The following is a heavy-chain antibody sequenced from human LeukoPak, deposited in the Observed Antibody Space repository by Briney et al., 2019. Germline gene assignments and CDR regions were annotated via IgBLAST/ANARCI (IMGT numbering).Heavy chain of an antibody. CDR2: ISAYNGNT. V-gene: IGHV1-18*01. CDR3: ARGAGYCSSTSCYVFDI. CDR1: GYTFTSYG. J-gene: IGHJ3*02. Sequence: ASVTVSCTASGYTFTSYGISWVRQAPGQGLEWMGWISAYNGNTNYAQKLQGRVTMTTDTSTSTAYMELRSLRSDDTAVYYCARGAGYCSSTSCYVFDIWGQGTMVTVSS. D-gene: IGHD2-2*01.